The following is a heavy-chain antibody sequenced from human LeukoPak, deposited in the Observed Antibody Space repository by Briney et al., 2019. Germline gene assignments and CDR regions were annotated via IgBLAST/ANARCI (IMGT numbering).Heavy chain of an antibody. CDR2: IIPIFGTA. V-gene: IGHV1-69*13. D-gene: IGHD6-19*01. Sequence: SVKVSCKASGGTFSSYAISWVRQAPGQGLEWMGGIIPIFGTANYAQKFQGRVTITADESTSTAYMELSSLRSEDTAVYYCARDQQWLVYNWFDPWGQGTLVTVSS. CDR3: ARDQQWLVYNWFDP. J-gene: IGHJ5*02. CDR1: GGTFSSYA.